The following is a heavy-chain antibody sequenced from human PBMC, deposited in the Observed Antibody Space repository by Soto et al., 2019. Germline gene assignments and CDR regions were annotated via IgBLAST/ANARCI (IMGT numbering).Heavy chain of an antibody. CDR1: GFTFDDYA. J-gene: IGHJ4*02. V-gene: IGHV3-9*01. CDR2: ISWNSGSI. Sequence: PGGSLRLSCAASGFTFDDYAMHWVRQAPRKGLEWVSGISWNSGSIGYADSVKGRFTISRDNAKNSLYLQMNSLRAEDTALYYCAKASSSGYYYYFDYWGQGTLVTVSS. D-gene: IGHD3-22*01. CDR3: AKASSSGYYYYFDY.